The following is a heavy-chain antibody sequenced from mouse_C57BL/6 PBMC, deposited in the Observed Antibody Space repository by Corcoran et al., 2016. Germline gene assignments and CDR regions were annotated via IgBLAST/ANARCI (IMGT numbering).Heavy chain of an antibody. CDR1: GYTFTDYY. CDR2: INPNNGGT. V-gene: IGHV1-26*01. CDR3: ARKGQLARVFAY. D-gene: IGHD6-1*01. Sequence: EVQLQQSGPELVKPGASVKISCKASGYTFTDYYMNWVKQSHGKSLEWIGDINPNNGGTSYTQKFKGKATLPVDKSSSTASMELRSLTSEDSAVDYWARKGQLARVFAYWGQGTRVTVSA. J-gene: IGHJ3*01.